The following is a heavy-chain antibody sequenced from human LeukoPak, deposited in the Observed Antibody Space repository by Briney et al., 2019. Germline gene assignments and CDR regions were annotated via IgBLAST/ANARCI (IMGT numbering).Heavy chain of an antibody. D-gene: IGHD3-10*01. V-gene: IGHV4-39*01. CDR1: GGSISSSSYY. CDR3: ARYASGSYYWFDP. J-gene: IGHJ5*02. CDR2: IYYTGSA. Sequence: SETLSLTCTVSGGSISSSSYYWDWIRQPPGKGLEWIGSIYYTGSAYYNPSLKSRVTISVDTSKSQFSLKLSSVTTADTALYYCARYASGSYYWFDPWGQGTLVTVSS.